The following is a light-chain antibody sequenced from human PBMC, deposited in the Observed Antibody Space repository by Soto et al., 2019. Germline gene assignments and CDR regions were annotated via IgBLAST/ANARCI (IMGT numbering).Light chain of an antibody. CDR1: TSDVGGYDR. CDR3: CSYVGGSNFLWV. V-gene: IGLV2-8*01. Sequence: QSALTQPPSASGSPGQSVAISCTGTTSDVGGYDRVSWYQQHPGKAPKVIIYEVNKRPSGVPDRFSGSKSGSTASLTVSGLQAEDEAEYYCCSYVGGSNFLWVFDGGTQLTVL. CDR2: EVN. J-gene: IGLJ7*01.